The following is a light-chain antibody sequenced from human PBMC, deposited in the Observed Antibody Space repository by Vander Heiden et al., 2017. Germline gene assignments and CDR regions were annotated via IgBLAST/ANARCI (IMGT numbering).Light chain of an antibody. CDR1: SSDIGGYNY. CDR3: CSYTSSSTLYV. Sequence: QSALPQPASVSGSPGKSITISCPGSSSDIGGYNYVSWYQQHPGKAPKLMIHDVSDRPSGVSNRFSGSKSGNTASLTISGLQAEDEADYYCCSYTSSSTLYVFGTGTKVTVL. V-gene: IGLV2-14*03. CDR2: DVS. J-gene: IGLJ1*01.